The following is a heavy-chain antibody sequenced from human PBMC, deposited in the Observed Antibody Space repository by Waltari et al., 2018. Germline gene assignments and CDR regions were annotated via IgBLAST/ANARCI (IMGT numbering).Heavy chain of an antibody. V-gene: IGHV4-59*01. D-gene: IGHD6-13*01. CDR2: IYYSGST. CDR1: GGSISSYY. Sequence: QVQLQESGPGLVKPSETLSLTCTVSGGSISSYYWSWIRQPPGKGLEWIGYIYYSGSTNYNPSLKSRVTISVDTSKNQFFLKLSSVTAADTAVYYCARARPEWQQLVHDAFDIWGQGTMVTVSS. CDR3: ARARPEWQQLVHDAFDI. J-gene: IGHJ3*02.